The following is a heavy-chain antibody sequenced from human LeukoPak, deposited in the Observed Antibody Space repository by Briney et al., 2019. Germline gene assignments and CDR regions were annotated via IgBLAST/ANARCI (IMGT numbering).Heavy chain of an antibody. CDR1: GYTFTGYY. J-gene: IGHJ4*02. Sequence: ASVKVSCKASGYTFTGYYMHWVRQAPGQGLEWMGRINPNSGGTNYAQKFQGRVTMTRDTSISTAYMELSRLRSYDTAVYYYARATTAAYCGGDCYSGTDYWGQGTLVTVSS. CDR2: INPNSGGT. V-gene: IGHV1-2*06. D-gene: IGHD2-21*02. CDR3: ARATTAAYCGGDCYSGTDY.